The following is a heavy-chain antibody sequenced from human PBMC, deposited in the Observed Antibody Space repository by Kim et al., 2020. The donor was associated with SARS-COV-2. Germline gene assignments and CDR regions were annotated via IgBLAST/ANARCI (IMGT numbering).Heavy chain of an antibody. CDR1: GFTFDDYA. V-gene: IGHV3-43*02. D-gene: IGHD2-2*01. CDR3: AKAIHRSLGYCSSTSCYGLDY. Sequence: GGSLRLSCAASGFTFDDYAMNWVRQAPGKGLEWVSLISRNGGSTYYADSVKGRFTISRDNSKNSLYLQMNSLRTEDTALYYCAKAIHRSLGYCSSTSCYGLDYWGEGTPVTASS. J-gene: IGHJ4*02. CDR2: ISRNGGST.